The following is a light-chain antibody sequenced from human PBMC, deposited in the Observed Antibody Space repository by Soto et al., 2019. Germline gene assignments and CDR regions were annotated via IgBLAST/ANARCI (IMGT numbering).Light chain of an antibody. V-gene: IGKV1-5*03. CDR3: QEYNSSPYT. Sequence: EILMTQSPSALSASVGERVTITCRASQSISTFLAWYQQKPGNAPNLLIYYASNLQSGVPSRFGGSGSGTAFSLTISNLQPYDFATYYWQEYNSSPYTFGQGTKLEIK. J-gene: IGKJ2*01. CDR2: YAS. CDR1: QSISTF.